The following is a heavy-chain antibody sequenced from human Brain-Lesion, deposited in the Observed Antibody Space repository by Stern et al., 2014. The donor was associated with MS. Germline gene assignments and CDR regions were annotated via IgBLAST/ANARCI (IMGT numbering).Heavy chain of an antibody. J-gene: IGHJ4*02. D-gene: IGHD2-21*01. CDR2: INHSGRS. CDR3: ARDVGGAFDY. Sequence: QVQLHQWGAGLLKPSETLSLTCGVYGGSFSGYYWTWIRQPPGKGLEWIGEINHSGRSNYNPSLERRFTMSVDTSKHQLSLRLSSATAADTAVYYCARDVGGAFDYWGQGTLVTVSS. V-gene: IGHV4-34*01. CDR1: GGSFSGYY.